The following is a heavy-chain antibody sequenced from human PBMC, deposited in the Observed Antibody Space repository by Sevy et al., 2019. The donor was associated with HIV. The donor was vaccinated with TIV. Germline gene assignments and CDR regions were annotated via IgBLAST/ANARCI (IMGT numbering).Heavy chain of an antibody. V-gene: IGHV3-23*01. CDR3: ARKYDSSGYFDY. CDR2: ISGIGGSGDKT. Sequence: GGSLRLSCAASGFTFSRYAMNWVRQAPGKGLEWVSGISGIGGSGDKTNYADSVKGRFTISRDESKNSLYLQLNSLRAEDTAIYYCARKYDSSGYFDYWGQGTLVTVSS. CDR1: GFTFSRYA. D-gene: IGHD3-22*01. J-gene: IGHJ4*02.